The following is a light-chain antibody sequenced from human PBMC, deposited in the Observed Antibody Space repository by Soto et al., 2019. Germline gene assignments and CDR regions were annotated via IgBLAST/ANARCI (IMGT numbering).Light chain of an antibody. CDR3: QSYDSSLSGVV. V-gene: IGLV1-40*01. J-gene: IGLJ2*01. CDR1: RSNIGAGYD. Sequence: QSVLTQPPSVSGAPGQRVTISCTGSRSNIGAGYDVHWYQQLPGTAPKLLIYGNSNRPSGVPDRFSGSKSGTSASLAITGLQAEDEADYDCQSYDSSLSGVVFGGGTQRTVL. CDR2: GNS.